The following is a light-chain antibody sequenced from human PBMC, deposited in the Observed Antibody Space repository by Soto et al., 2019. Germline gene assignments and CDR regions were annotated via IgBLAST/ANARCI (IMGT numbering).Light chain of an antibody. CDR2: GAS. V-gene: IGKV3-15*01. Sequence: EIVMTQSPATLSVSPGERATLSCRASQSVSSNLAWYQQKPGQAPRLLSHGASTRATGIPARFSGSGSGTEFTLTISSLQSEDFAVYYCQQYNNWPHTFGRGTKLEIK. CDR3: QQYNNWPHT. CDR1: QSVSSN. J-gene: IGKJ2*01.